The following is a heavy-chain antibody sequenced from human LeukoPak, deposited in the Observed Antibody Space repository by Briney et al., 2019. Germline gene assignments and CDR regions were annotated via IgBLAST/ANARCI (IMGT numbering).Heavy chain of an antibody. CDR3: ARGTRDCSSTSCYTNFFDY. Sequence: PSETLSLTCTVSGGSISSYYWSWIRQPAGKGLEWIGRIYTSGSTNYNPSLKSRVTMSVDTSKNQFSLKLSSVTAADTAVYYCARGTRDCSSTSCYTNFFDYWGQGTLVTVSS. CDR1: GGSISSYY. J-gene: IGHJ4*02. V-gene: IGHV4-4*07. D-gene: IGHD2-2*02. CDR2: IYTSGST.